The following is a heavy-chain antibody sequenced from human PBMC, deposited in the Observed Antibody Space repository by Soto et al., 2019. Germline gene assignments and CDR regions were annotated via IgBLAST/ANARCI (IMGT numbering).Heavy chain of an antibody. Sequence: GGSLRLSCAASGFTFSDYYMSWIRQAPGKGLEWVSYISSSGSTIYYADSVKGRFTISRDNAKNSLYLQMNSLRAEDTAVYYCARDHLIVNGDEYYYYYYMDVWGKGTTVTVSS. CDR3: ARDHLIVNGDEYYYYYYMDV. J-gene: IGHJ6*03. CDR2: ISSSGSTI. CDR1: GFTFSDYY. D-gene: IGHD4-17*01. V-gene: IGHV3-11*01.